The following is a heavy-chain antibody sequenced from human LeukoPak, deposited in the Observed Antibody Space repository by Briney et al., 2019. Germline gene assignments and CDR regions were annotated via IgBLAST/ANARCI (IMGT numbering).Heavy chain of an antibody. CDR2: INTNTGNP. Sequence: ASVKVSCKASGYTFTSYAMNWVRQAPGQGLEWMGWINTNTGNPTYAQGFTGRFVFSLDTSASTAYLQISSLKAEDTAVYYCARVGITMIDYYMDVWGKGTTVTVSS. CDR1: GYTFTSYA. V-gene: IGHV7-4-1*02. D-gene: IGHD3-22*01. CDR3: ARVGITMIDYYMDV. J-gene: IGHJ6*03.